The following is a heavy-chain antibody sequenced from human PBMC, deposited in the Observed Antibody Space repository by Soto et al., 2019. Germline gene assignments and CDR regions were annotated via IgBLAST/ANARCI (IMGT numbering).Heavy chain of an antibody. J-gene: IGHJ4*02. CDR1: GVTFSSYA. Sequence: GGLLRHSCAASGVTFSSYAMSWVRQAKGKGLEWVSAISGSGGSTYYADSVKGRFTISRDNSKNTLYLQMNSLRAEDTAVYYCAKRSSGYDYTLFDYWGQGTLVTVSS. V-gene: IGHV3-23*01. CDR3: AKRSSGYDYTLFDY. D-gene: IGHD5-12*01. CDR2: ISGSGGST.